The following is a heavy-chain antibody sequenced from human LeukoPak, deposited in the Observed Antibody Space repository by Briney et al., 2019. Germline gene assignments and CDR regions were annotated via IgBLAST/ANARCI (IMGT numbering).Heavy chain of an antibody. CDR1: GGSISSYY. CDR3: ARAPYYYDSSGEGV. D-gene: IGHD3-22*01. Sequence: SETLSLTCTVSGGSISSYYWSWIRQPPGKGLEWIGYIYYSGSTNYNPSLKSRVTISVDTSKNQFSLKLSSVIAADTAVYYCARAPYYYDSSGEGVWGQGTLVTVFS. V-gene: IGHV4-59*01. J-gene: IGHJ4*02. CDR2: IYYSGST.